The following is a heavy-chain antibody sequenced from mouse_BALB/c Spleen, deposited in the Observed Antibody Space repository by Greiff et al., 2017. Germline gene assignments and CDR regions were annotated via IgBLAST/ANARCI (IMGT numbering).Heavy chain of an antibody. Sequence: VQLQQSGPELMKPGASVKISCKASGYSFTSYYMPWVKQRHGKSLEWIGYIDHFNGGTSYNQKFKGQATLTVDKSSSTAYMHLSSLTSEDSAVYDSARSIIYYGNCFDYWGQGTPLTVSS. CDR1: GYSFTSYY. CDR3: ARSIIYYGNCFDY. CDR2: IDHFNGGT. D-gene: IGHD2-1*01. J-gene: IGHJ2*01. V-gene: IGHV1S135*01.